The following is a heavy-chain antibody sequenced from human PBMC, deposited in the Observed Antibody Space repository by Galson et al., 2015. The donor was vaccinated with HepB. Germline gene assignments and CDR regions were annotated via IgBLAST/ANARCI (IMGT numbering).Heavy chain of an antibody. J-gene: IGHJ5*02. CDR1: GGTFSSYA. Sequence: SVKVSCKASGGTFSSYAISWVRQAPGQGLEWMGGIIPILDTPNYAQKFQGRVAITADESTSKAYMELSSLRSEDTAVYYCARNVNGYCANGVCRWFDPWGQGTLVTVSS. CDR3: ARNVNGYCANGVCRWFDP. CDR2: IIPILDTP. D-gene: IGHD2-8*01. V-gene: IGHV1-69*13.